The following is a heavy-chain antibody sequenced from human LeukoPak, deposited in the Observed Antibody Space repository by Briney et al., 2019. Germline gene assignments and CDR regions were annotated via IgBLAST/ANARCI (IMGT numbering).Heavy chain of an antibody. CDR1: GFTFSSYS. Sequence: GGSLRLSCAASGFTFSSYSMNWVRQAPGKGLEWVSSISSSSSYIYYADSVKGRFTISRDNAKNSLYLQMNSLRAEDTAVYYCARGSDFVWGSYRPYFDYWGQGTLVTVSS. D-gene: IGHD3-16*02. J-gene: IGHJ4*02. CDR3: ARGSDFVWGSYRPYFDY. V-gene: IGHV3-21*01. CDR2: ISSSSSYI.